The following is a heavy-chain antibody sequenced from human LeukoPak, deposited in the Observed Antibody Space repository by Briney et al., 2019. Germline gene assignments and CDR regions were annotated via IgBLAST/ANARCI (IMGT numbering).Heavy chain of an antibody. CDR3: AREGVSAAAYTYAFDI. V-gene: IGHV3-7*01. Sequence: GGSLRLSCAASGFTFSSYWMSWVRQAPGKGLEWVANIKQDGSEKYYVDSVKGRFTISRDNAKNSLYLQMNGLRAEDTAVYYCAREGVSAAAYTYAFDIWGQGTMVTVSS. CDR2: IKQDGSEK. D-gene: IGHD6-13*01. CDR1: GFTFSSYW. J-gene: IGHJ3*02.